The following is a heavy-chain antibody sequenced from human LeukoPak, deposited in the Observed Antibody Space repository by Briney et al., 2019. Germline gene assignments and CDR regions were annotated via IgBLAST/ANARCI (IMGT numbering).Heavy chain of an antibody. Sequence: SVKVSCKASGGTFSSYAISWVRQAPGQGLEWMARIIPILGIANYAQKVQGRVTITADKSTSTAYMELSSLRDEDTAVYYCARDYPVYAFDIWGQGTMVTVSS. D-gene: IGHD3-16*01. V-gene: IGHV1-69*04. J-gene: IGHJ3*02. CDR2: IIPILGIA. CDR3: ARDYPVYAFDI. CDR1: GGTFSSYA.